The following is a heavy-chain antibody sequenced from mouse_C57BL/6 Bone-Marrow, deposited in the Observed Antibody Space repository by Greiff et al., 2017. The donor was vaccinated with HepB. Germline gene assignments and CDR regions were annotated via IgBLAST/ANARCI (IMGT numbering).Heavy chain of an antibody. J-gene: IGHJ4*01. CDR1: GFTFSDFY. D-gene: IGHD1-1*02. Sequence: EVQGVESGGGLVQSGRSLRLSCATSGFTFSDFYMEWVRQAPGKGLEWIAASRNKANDYTTEYSASVKGRFIVSRDTSQSILYLQMNALRAEDTAIYYCARAYYGGYAMDYWGQGTSVTVSS. CDR2: SRNKANDYTT. V-gene: IGHV7-1*01. CDR3: ARAYYGGYAMDY.